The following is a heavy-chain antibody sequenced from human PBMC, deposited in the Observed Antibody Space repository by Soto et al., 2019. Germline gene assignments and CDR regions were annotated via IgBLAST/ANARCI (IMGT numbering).Heavy chain of an antibody. CDR1: GYTFTDYF. Sequence: ASVKVSCRASGYTFTDYFSHWVRQAPGQGLEWIGWINPYSGGADLSQKFQGRVTMTRDTSISTAYMEVSSLRSDDTAVFYCARLMHYYHSCGSSDSGFDLWVQGTPVTAS. CDR2: INPYSGGA. V-gene: IGHV1-2*02. D-gene: IGHD3-22*01. J-gene: IGHJ4*01. CDR3: ARLMHYYHSCGSSDSGFDL.